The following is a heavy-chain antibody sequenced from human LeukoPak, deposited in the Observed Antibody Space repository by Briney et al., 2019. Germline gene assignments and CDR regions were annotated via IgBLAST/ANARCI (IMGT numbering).Heavy chain of an antibody. D-gene: IGHD1-26*01. CDR3: ARVPLEWELLGLDY. J-gene: IGHJ4*02. CDR2: INPNSGGT. V-gene: IGHV1-2*02. Sequence: GASVKVSCKASGYTFTGYYMNWVRQAPGQGLEWMGWINPNSGGTNHAQKFQGRVTMTRDTSISTAYMELSRLRSDDTAVYYCARVPLEWELLGLDYWGQGTLVTVSS. CDR1: GYTFTGYY.